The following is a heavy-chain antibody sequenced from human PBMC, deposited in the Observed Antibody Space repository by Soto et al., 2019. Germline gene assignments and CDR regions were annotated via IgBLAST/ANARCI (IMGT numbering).Heavy chain of an antibody. J-gene: IGHJ4*02. D-gene: IGHD3-10*01. CDR1: GFSLNTRGVG. V-gene: IGHV2-5*02. Sequence: QITLKESGPTLVKPTQTLTLTCAFSGFSLNTRGVGVGWIRPPPGKALEWLAPIYWDNDKRYSPSLKSRLAITKDTPKNHVVLLMTDMDPVDTATYYCAHNNYYGSGSVYWGQGTLVTVSS. CDR2: IYWDNDK. CDR3: AHNNYYGSGSVY.